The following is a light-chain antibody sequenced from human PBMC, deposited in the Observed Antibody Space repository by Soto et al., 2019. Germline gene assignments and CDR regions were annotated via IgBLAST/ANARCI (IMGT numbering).Light chain of an antibody. CDR2: AAS. V-gene: IGKV1-39*01. Sequence: DIQMTQSPSSLSASVGDRVTITCRTSQTISSYLNWYQQKPGKAPKLLIFAASSLESGVPSRFSGSGSGTDFTLTISSLQPEDFATYYCQQSYITPWTFGQGTRVEIK. J-gene: IGKJ1*01. CDR3: QQSYITPWT. CDR1: QTISSY.